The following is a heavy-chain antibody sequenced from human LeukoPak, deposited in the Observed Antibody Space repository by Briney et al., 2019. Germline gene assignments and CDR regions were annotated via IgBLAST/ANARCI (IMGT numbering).Heavy chain of an antibody. CDR3: AREYSGSYYAGAFDI. V-gene: IGHV3-23*01. CDR1: GFTFSSYA. D-gene: IGHD1-26*01. CDR2: ISGSGGST. J-gene: IGHJ3*02. Sequence: SGGSLRLSCAASGFTFSSYAMSWVRQAPGKGLEWVSAISGSGGSTYYADSVKGRFTISRDNAKNSLYLQMNSLRAEDTAVYYCAREYSGSYYAGAFDIWGQGTMVTVSS.